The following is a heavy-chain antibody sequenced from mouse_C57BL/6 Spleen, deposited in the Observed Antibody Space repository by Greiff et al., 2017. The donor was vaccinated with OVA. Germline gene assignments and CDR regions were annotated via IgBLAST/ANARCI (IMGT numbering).Heavy chain of an antibody. D-gene: IGHD2-5*01. Sequence: VQLQESGAELVRPGTSVKMSCKASGYTFTNYWIGWAKQRPGHGLEWIGDIYPGGGYTNYNEKFKGKATLTADKSSSTAYMQFSSLTSEDSAIYYCARRSNYENYAMDYWGQGTSVTVSS. J-gene: IGHJ4*01. V-gene: IGHV1-63*01. CDR3: ARRSNYENYAMDY. CDR1: GYTFTNYW. CDR2: IYPGGGYT.